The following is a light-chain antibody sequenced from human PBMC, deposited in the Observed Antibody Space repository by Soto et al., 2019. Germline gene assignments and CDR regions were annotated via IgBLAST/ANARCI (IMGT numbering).Light chain of an antibody. CDR3: QQYNSYSLT. J-gene: IGKJ4*01. V-gene: IGKV1-39*01. Sequence: DLQMTQSPSSLSASVGDRVTITCRASQSISSYLNWYQQKPGKAPKLLIYAASSLQSGVPSRFSGSGSGTDFTLTISSLQPDDFATYYCQQYNSYSLTFGGGTKVDIK. CDR1: QSISSY. CDR2: AAS.